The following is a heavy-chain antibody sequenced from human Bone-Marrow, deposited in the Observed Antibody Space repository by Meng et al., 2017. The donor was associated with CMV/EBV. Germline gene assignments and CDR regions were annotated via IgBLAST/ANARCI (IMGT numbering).Heavy chain of an antibody. D-gene: IGHD3-3*01. CDR2: INHSGST. CDR1: GGAFSGYD. V-gene: IGHV4-34*01. J-gene: IGHJ5*02. Sequence: GGAFSGYDWSWNRQPPGKGLEWIGEINHSGSTNYNPSLKSRVTISVDTSKNQFSLKLSSVTAADTAVYYCARVFRYYDFWSGSGWFDPWAREPWSPSPQ. CDR3: ARVFRYYDFWSGSGWFDP.